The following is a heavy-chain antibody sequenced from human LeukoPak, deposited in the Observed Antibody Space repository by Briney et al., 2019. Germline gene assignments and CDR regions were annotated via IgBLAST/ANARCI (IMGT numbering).Heavy chain of an antibody. V-gene: IGHV1-69*02. Sequence: ASVKVSCKASVGTFSSYTISWVRQAPGQGLERMGRIIPILGIANYAQKFQGRVTITADKSTSTAYMELSSLRSEDTAVYYCARSAYGDYPAAAFDIWGQGTMVTVSS. CDR2: IIPILGIA. CDR1: VGTFSSYT. J-gene: IGHJ3*02. CDR3: ARSAYGDYPAAAFDI. D-gene: IGHD4-17*01.